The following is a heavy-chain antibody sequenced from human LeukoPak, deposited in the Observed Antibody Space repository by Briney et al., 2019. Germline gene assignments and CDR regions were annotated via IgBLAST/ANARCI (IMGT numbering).Heavy chain of an antibody. CDR3: VKGPRPDITVAHTVEN. D-gene: IGHD6-19*01. J-gene: IGHJ4*02. V-gene: IGHV3-23*01. Sequence: GGSLRLSCAASGFTFSNYGMSWVRQAPGKGLDWVSVVTGNGGATYYADSVKGRFTISRDNSKNSLYLQMNTVRAEDTAVYYCVKGPRPDITVAHTVENWGQGTLVTVSS. CDR1: GFTFSNYG. CDR2: VTGNGGAT.